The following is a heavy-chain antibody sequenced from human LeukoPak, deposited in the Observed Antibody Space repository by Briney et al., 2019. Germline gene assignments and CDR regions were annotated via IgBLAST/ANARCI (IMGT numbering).Heavy chain of an antibody. D-gene: IGHD3-10*01. CDR3: ARIMAVRGAPDYFHYGIDV. V-gene: IGHV4-59*01. J-gene: IGHJ6*02. Sequence: SETLSLTRTVSGGSISGYYWTWIRQPPGKGLECIGYIYYSGSTNYNPSLKARVTISVDTSKNQFSLMLSSVTAAGTAVYFCARIMAVRGAPDYFHYGIDVWGQGTTVTVSS. CDR1: GGSISGYY. CDR2: IYYSGST.